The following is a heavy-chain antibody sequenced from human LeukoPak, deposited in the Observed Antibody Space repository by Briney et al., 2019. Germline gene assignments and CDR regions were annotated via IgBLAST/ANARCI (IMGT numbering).Heavy chain of an antibody. D-gene: IGHD5-24*01. J-gene: IGHJ3*02. Sequence: SETLSLTCTVSGGSISSYYWSWIRQPPGKGLEWIGYIYYGGSTNYNPSLKSRVTISVDTSKNQFSLKLSSVTAADTAVYYCARGLLDGYTHPAAFDIWGQGTMVTVSS. CDR3: ARGLLDGYTHPAAFDI. CDR2: IYYGGST. V-gene: IGHV4-59*01. CDR1: GGSISSYY.